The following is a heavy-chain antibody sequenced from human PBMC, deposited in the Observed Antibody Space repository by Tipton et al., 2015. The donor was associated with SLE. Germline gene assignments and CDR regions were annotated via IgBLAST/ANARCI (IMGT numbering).Heavy chain of an antibody. Sequence: TLSLTCTVSGGSINSYYWSWIRQPPGKGLEWIGYIYYSGSTNYNPSLKSRVTISVDTSKNQFYLRLTSVTAADTAVYYCARGGAFWSGPTSYYYFFYYMDVWGKGTTVTVSS. J-gene: IGHJ6*03. V-gene: IGHV4-59*12. D-gene: IGHD3-3*01. CDR2: IYYSGST. CDR1: GGSINSYY. CDR3: ARGGAFWSGPTSYYYFFYYMDV.